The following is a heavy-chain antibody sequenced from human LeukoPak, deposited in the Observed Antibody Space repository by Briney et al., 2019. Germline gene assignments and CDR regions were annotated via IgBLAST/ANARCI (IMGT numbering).Heavy chain of an antibody. V-gene: IGHV3-43*01. J-gene: IGHJ4*02. Sequence: GGSLRLSCTASGFTFGYYPMYWVRQVPGKGLEWVSLITWDGGTTYYADSVKGRFTVSRDNSKNSLYLQMNNLRTEDTAFYYCAKDICTRTSCHYYFASWGQGTLVTVSS. CDR2: ITWDGGTT. CDR1: GFTFGYYP. CDR3: AKDICTRTSCHYYFAS. D-gene: IGHD2-2*01.